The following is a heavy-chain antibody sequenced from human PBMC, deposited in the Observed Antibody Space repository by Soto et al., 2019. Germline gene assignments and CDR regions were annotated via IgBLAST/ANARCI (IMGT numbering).Heavy chain of an antibody. CDR1: GFTFSNYA. Sequence: EVQLLESGGGLVQPGGSVRLSCAASGFTFSNYARTWVRQAPGKGLECISIISGSGASTYYADSVKGRFTISRDNSKNTLYLQMNSLRTEDTALYYCAKRNSGTFPFDYWGQGTLVTVSS. J-gene: IGHJ4*02. CDR2: ISGSGAST. D-gene: IGHD1-26*01. V-gene: IGHV3-23*01. CDR3: AKRNSGTFPFDY.